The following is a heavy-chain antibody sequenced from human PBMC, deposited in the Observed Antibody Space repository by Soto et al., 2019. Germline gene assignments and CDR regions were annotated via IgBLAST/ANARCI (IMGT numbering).Heavy chain of an antibody. Sequence: ASVKVSCKASGGTFSSYAISWVRQAPGQGLEWMGGIIPIFGTANYAQKFQGRVTITTDESTSTAYMELRSLRSDDTAVYYCASSVQVVAATDAFDIWGQGTMVTVSS. CDR2: IIPIFGTA. J-gene: IGHJ3*02. CDR1: GGTFSSYA. CDR3: ASSVQVVAATDAFDI. V-gene: IGHV1-69*05. D-gene: IGHD2-15*01.